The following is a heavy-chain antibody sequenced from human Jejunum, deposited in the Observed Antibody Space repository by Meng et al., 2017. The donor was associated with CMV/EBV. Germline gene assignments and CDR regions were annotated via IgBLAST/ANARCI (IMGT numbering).Heavy chain of an antibody. V-gene: IGHV3-7*01. CDR1: VCTFSNDW. J-gene: IGHJ4*02. CDR2: IRQDGGDK. Sequence: LSCAPSVCTFSNDWMFGVRQAPGKGLEWVANIRQDGGDKYFADSVKGRFTISRDNARASLYLQMNSLRVEVTAVYYCTGGLAADYWSQGTLVTVSS. CDR3: TGGLAADY. D-gene: IGHD6-19*01.